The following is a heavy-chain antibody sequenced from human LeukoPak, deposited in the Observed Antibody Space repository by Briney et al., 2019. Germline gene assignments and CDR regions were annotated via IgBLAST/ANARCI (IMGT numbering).Heavy chain of an antibody. Sequence: GGSLRLSCAASGFTFSSTWMSWVRQAPGKGLEWVANIKPDGSERYYVDSVKGRFTISRDNAKNSLYLQMNSLRAEDTAVYHCASGVATVTQYYFDYWGQGTLVTVSS. CDR1: GFTFSSTW. CDR3: ASGVATVTQYYFDY. D-gene: IGHD4-17*01. V-gene: IGHV3-7*01. J-gene: IGHJ4*02. CDR2: IKPDGSER.